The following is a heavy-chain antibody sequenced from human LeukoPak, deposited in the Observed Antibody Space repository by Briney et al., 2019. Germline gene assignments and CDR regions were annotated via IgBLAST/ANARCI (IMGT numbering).Heavy chain of an antibody. CDR3: ARQVRADDYGDTNYFDY. Sequence: SETLSLTCTVSGGSISSSRYYWGWIRQPPGKGLEWIGSIYYSGSTYYNPSLKSRVTISVDTSKNQFSLELSSVTAADTAVYYCARQVRADDYGDTNYFDYWGQGTLVTVSS. CDR2: IYYSGST. D-gene: IGHD4-17*01. V-gene: IGHV4-39*01. J-gene: IGHJ4*02. CDR1: GGSISSSRYY.